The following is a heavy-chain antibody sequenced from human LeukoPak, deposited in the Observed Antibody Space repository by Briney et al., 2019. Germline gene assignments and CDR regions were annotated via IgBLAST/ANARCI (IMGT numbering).Heavy chain of an antibody. D-gene: IGHD6-19*01. CDR1: GFTFSSYA. V-gene: IGHV3-66*01. CDR3: ARDRRRSSGWYSYYGMDV. CDR2: IYSGGST. J-gene: IGHJ6*02. Sequence: GGSLRLSCAAAGFTFSSYAMHWVRQAPGKGLEWVAVIYSGGSTYYADSVKGRFTISRDNSKNTLYLQMNSLRAEDTAVYYCARDRRRSSGWYSYYGMDVWGQGTTVTVSS.